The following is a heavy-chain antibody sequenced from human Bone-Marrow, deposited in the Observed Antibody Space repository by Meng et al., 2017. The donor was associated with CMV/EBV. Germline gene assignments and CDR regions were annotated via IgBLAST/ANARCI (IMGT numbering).Heavy chain of an antibody. V-gene: IGHV1-69*10. CDR1: GGTFSSYA. CDR3: ASNRGGFGEFQGPFDY. D-gene: IGHD3-10*01. J-gene: IGHJ4*02. CDR2: IIPILGIA. Sequence: SVKVSCKASGGTFSSYAISWVRQAPGQGLEWMGGIIPILGIANYAQKFQGRVTITADKSTSTAYMELSSLRSEDTAVYYCASNRGGFGEFQGPFDYWGQGTLVTVSS.